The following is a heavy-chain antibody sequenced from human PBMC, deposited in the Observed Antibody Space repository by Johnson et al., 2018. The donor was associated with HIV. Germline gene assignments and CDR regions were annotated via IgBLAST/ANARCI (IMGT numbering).Heavy chain of an antibody. CDR1: GFTFSSYG. CDR3: AKVIAVACRPDSFDV. CDR2: LWDDGSNK. Sequence: QVQLVESGGGVVQPGRSLRLSCAASGFTFSSYGMHWVRQAPGKGRAWVAVLWDDGSNKDYADSVKGRFSISRDNSKKTLHLQMRSLRGAGTAFYYCAKVIAVACRPDSFDVWGPGTIVTGSS. V-gene: IGHV3-33*06. D-gene: IGHD6-19*01. J-gene: IGHJ3*01.